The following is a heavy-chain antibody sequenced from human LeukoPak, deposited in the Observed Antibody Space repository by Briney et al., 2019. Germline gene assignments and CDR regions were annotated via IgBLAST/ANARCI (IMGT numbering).Heavy chain of an antibody. V-gene: IGHV3-7*01. Sequence: EESLRLSCEASGFTFSSSRMSWVRQGPGKGLELVSSINPDTSEIHYVDAVRGRFTISRDNAKNSLYLQMSSLTADDTALYYCVRSHHRGGWFDPWGQGTLVTVSS. CDR3: VRSHHRGGWFDP. CDR1: GFTFSSSR. CDR2: INPDTSEI. D-gene: IGHD3-10*01. J-gene: IGHJ5*02.